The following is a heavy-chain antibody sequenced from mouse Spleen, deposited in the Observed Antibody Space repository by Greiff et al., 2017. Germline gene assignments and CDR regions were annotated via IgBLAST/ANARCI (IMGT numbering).Heavy chain of an antibody. CDR3: ARSYRYDEGYYFDY. J-gene: IGHJ2*01. D-gene: IGHD2-14*01. CDR1: GYSFTDYN. CDR2: INPNYGTT. V-gene: IGHV1-39*01. Sequence: VQLKESGPELVKPGASVKISCKASGYSFTDYNMNWVKQSNGKSLEWIGVINPNYGTTSYNQKFKGKATLTVDQSSSTAYMQLNSLTSEDSAVYYCARSYRYDEGYYFDYWGQGTTLTVSS.